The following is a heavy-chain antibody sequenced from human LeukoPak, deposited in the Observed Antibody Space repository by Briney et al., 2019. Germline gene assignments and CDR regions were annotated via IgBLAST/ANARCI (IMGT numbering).Heavy chain of an antibody. D-gene: IGHD3-3*01. CDR2: IRYDGSNK. CDR1: GFTFSSYG. CDR3: ARSRGDFWSGYLGGV. J-gene: IGHJ6*04. Sequence: PGGSLRLSCAASGFTFSSYGMHWVRQAPGKGLEWVAFIRYDGSNKYYADSVKGRFTISRDNSKNTLYLQMNSLRAEDTAVYYCARSRGDFWSGYLGGVWGKGTTVTVSS. V-gene: IGHV3-30*02.